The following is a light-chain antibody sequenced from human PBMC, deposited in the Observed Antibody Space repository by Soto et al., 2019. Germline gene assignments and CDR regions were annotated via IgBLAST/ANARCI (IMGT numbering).Light chain of an antibody. J-gene: IGKJ5*01. Sequence: DIQLTQSPSFLSASVGDRVTITCRASQGISSYLAWYQQKPGKAPKLLIYAASTLQSGVPSRFSGSGSATEFTLTISSLQPEDLATYYCQQLNSYPITFGQGTRLEIK. CDR3: QQLNSYPIT. V-gene: IGKV1-9*01. CDR2: AAS. CDR1: QGISSY.